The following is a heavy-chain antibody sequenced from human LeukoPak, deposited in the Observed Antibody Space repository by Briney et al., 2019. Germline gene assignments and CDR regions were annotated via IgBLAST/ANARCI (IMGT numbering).Heavy chain of an antibody. J-gene: IGHJ6*03. CDR1: GFTFSSYA. CDR2: ISGSGGST. D-gene: IGHD3-16*02. Sequence: GGSLRLSCAASGFTFSSYAMSWVRQAPGKGLEWVSAISGSGGSTYYADSVKGRFTISRDNSKNTLYLQMNSLRAEDPAVYYCANASLELSYYYYRDVGGKGTTVTVSS. V-gene: IGHV3-23*01. CDR3: ANASLELSYYYYRDV.